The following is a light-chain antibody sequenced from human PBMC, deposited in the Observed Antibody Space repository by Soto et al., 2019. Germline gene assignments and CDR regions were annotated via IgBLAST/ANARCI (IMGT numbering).Light chain of an antibody. CDR3: AAWDDSLKMV. V-gene: IGLV1-44*01. CDR1: SSNIGSNT. CDR2: SNN. J-gene: IGLJ2*01. Sequence: QSVLTQPPSASGTPGQRVTISCSGSSSNIGSNTVNWYQQLPGTAPKLLIYSNNQRPSGVPDRFSGSKSGTSASLAISGLQSEDESYYYCAAWDDSLKMVFGGGTKLTVL.